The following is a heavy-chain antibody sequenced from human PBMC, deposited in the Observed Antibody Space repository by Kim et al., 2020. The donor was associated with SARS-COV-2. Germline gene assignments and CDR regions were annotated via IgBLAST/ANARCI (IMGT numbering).Heavy chain of an antibody. V-gene: IGHV3-23*01. D-gene: IGHD2-15*01. CDR1: GFTFSSYA. Sequence: GGSLRLSCAASGFTFSSYAMSWVRQAPGKGLEWVSAISGSGGSTYYADSVKGRFTISRDNSKNTLYLQMNSLRAEDTAVYYCAKAALRGSGLLADAFDIWGQGTMVTVSS. CDR2: ISGSGGST. J-gene: IGHJ3*02. CDR3: AKAALRGSGLLADAFDI.